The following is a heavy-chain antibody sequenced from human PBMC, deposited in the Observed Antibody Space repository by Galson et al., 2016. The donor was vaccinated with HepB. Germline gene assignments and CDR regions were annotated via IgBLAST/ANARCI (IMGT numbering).Heavy chain of an antibody. J-gene: IGHJ6*04. CDR2: ISRSRDSR. CDR3: VQGRTAPAV. Sequence: SLRLSCAASGFTFNNYGMTWVRQAPGKGLEVVSSISRSRDSRDYADSVKGRFTISRDNSKHTLSLQMKSLRAEDTAGYYCVQGRTAPAVWGKGTTVTVSS. CDR1: GFTFNNYG. V-gene: IGHV3-23*01.